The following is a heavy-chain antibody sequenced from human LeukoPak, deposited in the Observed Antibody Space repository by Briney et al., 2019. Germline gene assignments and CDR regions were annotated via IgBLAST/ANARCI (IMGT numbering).Heavy chain of an antibody. CDR2: ISSSGGNT. V-gene: IGHV3-23*01. Sequence: GGSLRLSCAASGFTFSSYAMSWVRQAPGKGLEWVSAISSSGGNTHYADSVKGRFIISRDNSKNTLYLQMNSLRAEDTAVYYCAKDKGTTYPEYFQHWGQGTLVTVSS. D-gene: IGHD1-1*01. CDR3: AKDKGTTYPEYFQH. CDR1: GFTFSSYA. J-gene: IGHJ1*01.